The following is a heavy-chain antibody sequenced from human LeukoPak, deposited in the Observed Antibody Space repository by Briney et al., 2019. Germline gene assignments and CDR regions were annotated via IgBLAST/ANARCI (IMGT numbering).Heavy chain of an antibody. J-gene: IGHJ6*03. D-gene: IGHD6-19*01. CDR2: IKQDGSGK. Sequence: PGGSLRLSCAASGFTFSSYWMSWVRQAPGKGLEWVANIKQDGSGKYYVDSVKGRFTISRDNAKNSLYLQMNSLRAEDTAVYYCARAPSYSGVAGSYKRRIGKNDYYYYMDVWGKGTTVTISS. CDR1: GFTFSSYW. CDR3: ARAPSYSGVAGSYKRRIGKNDYYYYMDV. V-gene: IGHV3-7*01.